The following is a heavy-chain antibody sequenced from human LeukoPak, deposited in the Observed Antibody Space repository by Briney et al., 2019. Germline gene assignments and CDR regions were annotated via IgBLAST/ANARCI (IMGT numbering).Heavy chain of an antibody. D-gene: IGHD1-26*01. J-gene: IGHJ4*02. Sequence: ASVKVSCKASGNTFTNNGISWVRQAPGQGLEWMGWISAYNGNTNYAQKFQGRVTITTDTSTSTAYMELRSLRSDDTAMYYCARESSKRELLDYVDYWGQGTLVTVSS. CDR3: ARESSKRELLDYVDY. V-gene: IGHV1-18*01. CDR2: ISAYNGNT. CDR1: GNTFTNNG.